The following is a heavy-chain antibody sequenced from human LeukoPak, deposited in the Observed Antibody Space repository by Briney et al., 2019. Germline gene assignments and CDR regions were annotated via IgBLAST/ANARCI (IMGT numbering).Heavy chain of an antibody. CDR1: GFTFSSYA. J-gene: IGHJ5*02. CDR3: AKTRHRVNLFDP. Sequence: GGSLRLSCAASGFTFSSYAMSWVRQAPGKGREWVSAISGSGGSTYYADSVKGRFTISRDNSKNTLYLQMNSLRAEDTAVYYCAKTRHRVNLFDPWGQGTLVTVSS. CDR2: ISGSGGST. V-gene: IGHV3-23*01. D-gene: IGHD6-6*01.